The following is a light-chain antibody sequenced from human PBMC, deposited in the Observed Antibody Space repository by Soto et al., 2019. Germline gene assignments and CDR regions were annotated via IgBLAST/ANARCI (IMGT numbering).Light chain of an antibody. V-gene: IGKV1-5*01. CDR2: DAS. Sequence: DIQMTQSPSPLSASVGDRVTITCRSRQSISSWLAWYHQKPEKAPNLLIYDASSLESVGPSRFSGSGSGTEFTLTIRSLQPDDFATYYCQQYTSSAGTFCQGTKVHIK. CDR1: QSISSW. CDR3: QQYTSSAGT. J-gene: IGKJ1*01.